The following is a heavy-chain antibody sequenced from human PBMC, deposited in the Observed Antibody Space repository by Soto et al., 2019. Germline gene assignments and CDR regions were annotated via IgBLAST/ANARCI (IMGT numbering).Heavy chain of an antibody. CDR2: IYYSGST. D-gene: IGHD2-15*01. Sequence: SETLSLTCTVSGGSISSSSYYWGWIRQPPGKGLGWIGSIYYSGSTYYNPSLKSRVTISVDTSKNQFSLKLSSVTAADTAVYYCARGVVVVAATIDYWGQGTLVTVSS. CDR1: GGSISSSSYY. CDR3: ARGVVVVAATIDY. J-gene: IGHJ4*02. V-gene: IGHV4-39*01.